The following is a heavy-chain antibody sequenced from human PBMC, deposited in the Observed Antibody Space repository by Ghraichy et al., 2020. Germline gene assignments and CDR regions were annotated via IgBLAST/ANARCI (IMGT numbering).Heavy chain of an antibody. Sequence: GEALNISCAASGFTFSTAWMSWVRQAPGKGLEWLGRIRSKADGGTTDYAATVKDRFFFSRDDSKDTLYLQMNSHKTEDTAVYYCTTLGLSDTWGQGTLVTVSS. D-gene: IGHD2/OR15-2a*01. J-gene: IGHJ5*02. CDR3: TTLGLSDT. CDR2: IRSKADGGTT. V-gene: IGHV3-15*01. CDR1: GFTFSTAW.